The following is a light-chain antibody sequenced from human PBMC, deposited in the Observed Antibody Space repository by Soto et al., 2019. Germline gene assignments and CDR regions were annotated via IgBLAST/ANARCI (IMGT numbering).Light chain of an antibody. CDR2: AAS. CDR1: QTIINW. Sequence: IHPTHNSSTLSPSLLPSVTIPYRASQTIINWLGWYQQKPGKAPKLLIYAASTLEGEVPSRFSGSGSETEFTLTINSLQPDDFATYYCQQHNSYPWTFGGGTKVDI. J-gene: IGKJ4*02. CDR3: QQHNSYPWT. V-gene: IGKV1-5*03.